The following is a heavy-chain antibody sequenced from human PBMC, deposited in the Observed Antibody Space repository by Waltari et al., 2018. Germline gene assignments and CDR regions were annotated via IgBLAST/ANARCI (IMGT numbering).Heavy chain of an antibody. CDR2: IIPSFGTA. J-gene: IGHJ6*03. D-gene: IGHD6-6*01. CDR3: ARERQLVPDYYYYMDV. V-gene: IGHV1-69*13. CDR1: GGPFSSYA. Sequence: QVQLVQSGAEVTKPRSSVKVSCQASGGPFSSYAISWVRQAPAQGLEWMGRIIPSFGTANYAQKFQGRVTITADKSTSTAYMELSSLRSEDTAVYYCARERQLVPDYYYYMDVWGKGTTVTVSS.